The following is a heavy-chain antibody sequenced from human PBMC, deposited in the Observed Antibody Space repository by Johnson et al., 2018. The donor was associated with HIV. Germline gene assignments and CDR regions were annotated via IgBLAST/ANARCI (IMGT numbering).Heavy chain of an antibody. CDR2: IKQDGSEK. Sequence: VQLVESGGGLVQPGGSLRLSCAASGFTFSSYWMSWVRQAPGKGLEWVANIKQDGSEKYYVDSVKGRFTISRDNAKNSLYLQTNSLRAEDTAVYFCASSGSESYYWDLGTNALIIWGQGTMVTVSS. V-gene: IGHV3-7*02. CDR1: GFTFSSYW. J-gene: IGHJ3*02. CDR3: ASSGSESYYWDLGTNALII. D-gene: IGHD1-26*01.